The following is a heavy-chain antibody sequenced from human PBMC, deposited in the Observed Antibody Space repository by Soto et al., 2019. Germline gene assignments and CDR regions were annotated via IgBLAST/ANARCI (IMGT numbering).Heavy chain of an antibody. Sequence: EVQLVETGGGLIQPGGSLRLSCAASGFTVSSNYMSWVRQAPGKGLEWVSVIYSGGSTYYADSVKGRFTISRDNSKNTLYLQMNSLRAEDTAVYYCARDNAMSSGYWGLAFDIWGQGTMVTVSS. CDR1: GFTVSSNY. CDR2: IYSGGST. J-gene: IGHJ3*02. V-gene: IGHV3-53*02. CDR3: ARDNAMSSGYWGLAFDI. D-gene: IGHD3-22*01.